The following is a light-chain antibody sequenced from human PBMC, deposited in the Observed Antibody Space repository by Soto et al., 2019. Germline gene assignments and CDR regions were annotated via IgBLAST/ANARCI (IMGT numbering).Light chain of an antibody. CDR3: QQYNNWPPTIT. J-gene: IGKJ5*01. CDR1: QIVSSN. Sequence: EIAMTQSPATPPVSPGERASLSCRAIQIVSSNFAWYPPNPVQAPWLLIYGASPRATGIPARFSGSGSGTEFTLTIRWLQSEDFAVYYCQQYNNWPPTITFGHGTRLEI. CDR2: GAS. V-gene: IGKV3-15*01.